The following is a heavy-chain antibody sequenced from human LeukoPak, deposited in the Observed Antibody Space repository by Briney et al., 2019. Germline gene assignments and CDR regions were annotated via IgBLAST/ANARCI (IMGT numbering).Heavy chain of an antibody. Sequence: GASVKVSCKASGYTFTSYDINWVRQATGQGLEWMGWMNPNSGNTGYAQKFQGRVTITRNTSMSIAYMELSSLRSDDTAVYYCARGPQYSSKWYFFDYWGQGTLVTVSS. J-gene: IGHJ4*02. CDR1: GYTFTSYD. CDR2: MNPNSGNT. V-gene: IGHV1-8*01. CDR3: ARGPQYSSKWYFFDY. D-gene: IGHD6-13*01.